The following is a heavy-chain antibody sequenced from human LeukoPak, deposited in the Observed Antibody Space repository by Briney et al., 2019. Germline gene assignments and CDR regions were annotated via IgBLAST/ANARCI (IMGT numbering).Heavy chain of an antibody. CDR1: GGSISSYY. J-gene: IGHJ4*02. D-gene: IGHD1-26*01. Sequence: SETLSLTCTVSGGSISSYYWSLIRQPAGKGLEWIGRIYTSGSTNYNPSLKSRVTMSVDTSKNQFSLKLSSVTAADTAVYYCARDGDSWSYIDYWGQGTLVTVSS. V-gene: IGHV4-4*07. CDR2: IYTSGST. CDR3: ARDGDSWSYIDY.